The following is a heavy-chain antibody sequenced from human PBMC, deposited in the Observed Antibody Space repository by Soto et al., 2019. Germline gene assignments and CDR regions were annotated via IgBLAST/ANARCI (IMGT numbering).Heavy chain of an antibody. CDR3: SRGEDAFFYYGLDF. Sequence: PSETLSLTCSVSGGSITSSYWSWIRRPPGKGLEWIAYIYDTGISGYTPSTSYNPSLKSRVTMSVDTSKSQFSLKLTSVTAADTAVYYCSRGEDAFFYYGLDFWGQGITVTVSS. CDR2: IYDTGISGYTPST. J-gene: IGHJ6*02. V-gene: IGHV4-59*01. CDR1: GGSITSSY.